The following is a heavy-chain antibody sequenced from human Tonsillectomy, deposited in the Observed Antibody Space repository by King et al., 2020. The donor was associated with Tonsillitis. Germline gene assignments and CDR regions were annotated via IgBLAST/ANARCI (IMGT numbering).Heavy chain of an antibody. V-gene: IGHV4-34*01. CDR3: ARVRVATNDAFDI. Sequence: VQLPQWGAGLLKPSETLSLTCAVYGGSFNSYYWSWIRQPPGKGLEWIGEINHSGSTNYNPSLKSRVTISVDTSKNQFSLKLSSVTAADTAVYYCARVRVATNDAFDIWGQGTMVTVSS. CDR1: GGSFNSYY. D-gene: IGHD5-12*01. J-gene: IGHJ3*02. CDR2: INHSGST.